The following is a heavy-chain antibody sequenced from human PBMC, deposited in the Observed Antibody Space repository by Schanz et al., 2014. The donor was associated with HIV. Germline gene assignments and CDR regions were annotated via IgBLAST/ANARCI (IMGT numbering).Heavy chain of an antibody. CDR2: IWFDGSNK. V-gene: IGHV3-33*08. CDR3: LRDQSLWGSGYTYLDH. CDR1: GFTFSSYG. Sequence: QVQLVESGGGVVQPGRSLRLSCAASGFTFSSYGMHWVRQVPGKGLEWVAVIWFDGSNKYYGDSVKGRFTLARDNSKNTLYLQMNSLRVEDTAVYHCLRDQSLWGSGYTYLDHWGQGTQVTVSS. D-gene: IGHD5-12*01. J-gene: IGHJ4*02.